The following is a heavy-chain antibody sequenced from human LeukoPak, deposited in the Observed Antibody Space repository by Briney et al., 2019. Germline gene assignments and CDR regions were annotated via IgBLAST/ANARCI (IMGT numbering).Heavy chain of an antibody. CDR2: ITSSGSTI. Sequence: GGSPRLSCAASGFTFNTYGMNWVRQAPGKGLEWVSYITSSGSTIYYADYVKGRFTISRDNGKNSLYLQMNSLRAEGTAVYYCARGGWNYVFNYWGQGTLVTVSS. CDR1: GFTFNTYG. J-gene: IGHJ4*02. V-gene: IGHV3-48*03. D-gene: IGHD1-7*01. CDR3: ARGGWNYVFNY.